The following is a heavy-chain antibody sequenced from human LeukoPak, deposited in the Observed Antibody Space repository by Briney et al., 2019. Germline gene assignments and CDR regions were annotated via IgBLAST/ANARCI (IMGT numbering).Heavy chain of an antibody. CDR3: ARDLSSVYATNWFDP. V-gene: IGHV3-21*01. Sequence: GGSLRLSCAASGFTFSSYSMNWVRQAPGKGLEWVSSISSSSSSYIYYADSVKGRFTISRDNAKNSLYLQMNSLRAEDTAVYYCARDLSSVYATNWFDPWGQGTLVTVSS. CDR1: GFTFSSYS. CDR2: ISSSSSSYI. J-gene: IGHJ5*02. D-gene: IGHD2-8*01.